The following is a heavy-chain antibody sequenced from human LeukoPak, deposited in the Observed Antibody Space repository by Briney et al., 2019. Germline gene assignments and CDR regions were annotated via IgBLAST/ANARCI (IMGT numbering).Heavy chain of an antibody. Sequence: SETLSLTCTVSGGSISSYYWSWIRQPPGKGLEWIGYIYYSGSTNYNPSLKSRVTISVDTSKNQFSLKLSSVTAADTAVYYCARGTFIRAAAGPYYYYYYMDVWGKGTTVTVSS. D-gene: IGHD6-13*01. CDR1: GGSISSYY. CDR3: ARGTFIRAAAGPYYYYYYMDV. J-gene: IGHJ6*03. CDR2: IYYSGST. V-gene: IGHV4-59*01.